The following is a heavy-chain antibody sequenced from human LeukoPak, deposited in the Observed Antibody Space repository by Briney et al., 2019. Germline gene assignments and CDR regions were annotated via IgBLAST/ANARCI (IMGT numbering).Heavy chain of an antibody. Sequence: GGSLRLSCAASGFTFSSYWMHWVRQAPGKGLVWVSRINSDGSSTSYADSVKGRFTISRDNAKNTLYLQMNSLRAEDTAVYYCARPTYGSGSYFGEYYYYMDVWGKGTTVTVSS. CDR3: ARPTYGSGSYFGEYYYYMDV. CDR2: INSDGSST. V-gene: IGHV3-74*01. D-gene: IGHD3-10*01. CDR1: GFTFSSYW. J-gene: IGHJ6*03.